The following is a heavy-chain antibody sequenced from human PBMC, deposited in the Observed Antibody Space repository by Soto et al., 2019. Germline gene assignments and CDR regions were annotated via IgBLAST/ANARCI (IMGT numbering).Heavy chain of an antibody. Sequence: SETLSLTCTVSGASISSYYWSWIRQPPGKELEWIGYIYYSGNTNYSPSLASRVTISVDTSKNQFSLKLTSVTAADTAVYYCARHVGNTPFDYWGQGTLVTVSS. V-gene: IGHV4-59*08. CDR1: GASISSYY. J-gene: IGHJ4*02. CDR2: IYYSGNT. D-gene: IGHD2-15*01. CDR3: ARHVGNTPFDY.